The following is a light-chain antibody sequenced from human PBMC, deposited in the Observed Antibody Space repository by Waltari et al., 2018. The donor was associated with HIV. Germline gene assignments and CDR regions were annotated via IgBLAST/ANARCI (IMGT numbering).Light chain of an antibody. CDR2: EDC. CDR1: ALPKKY. J-gene: IGLJ3*02. CDR3: YSAADNIRV. Sequence: SYELTQPPSVSVSPGQTARITCSGDALPKKYAYWYQQKSGQAPALVIYEDCKRPSGIPGRFSCSSSGTMATLIISGAHVEDEADYYCYSAADNIRVFGGGTKLTVL. V-gene: IGLV3-10*01.